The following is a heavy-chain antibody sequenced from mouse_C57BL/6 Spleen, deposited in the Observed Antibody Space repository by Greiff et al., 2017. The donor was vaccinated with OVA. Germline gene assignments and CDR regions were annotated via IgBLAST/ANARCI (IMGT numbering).Heavy chain of an antibody. V-gene: IGHV1-64*01. CDR2: IHPNSGST. J-gene: IGHJ3*01. CDR3: AAPGGGYAFAY. CDR1: GYTFTSYW. Sequence: QVQLQQPGAELVKPGASVKLSCKASGYTFTSYWMHWVKQRPGQGLEWIGMIHPNSGSTNYNEKFKSKATLTVDKSSSTAYMQLSSLTSEDSAVYYCAAPGGGYAFAYWGQGTLVTGSA. D-gene: IGHD2-2*01.